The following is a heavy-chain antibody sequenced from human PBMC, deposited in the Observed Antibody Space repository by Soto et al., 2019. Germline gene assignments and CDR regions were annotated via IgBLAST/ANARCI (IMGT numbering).Heavy chain of an antibody. D-gene: IGHD3-3*01. J-gene: IGHJ4*02. CDR1: GGSISSYY. V-gene: IGHV4-59*01. CDR3: ARGLRFLVWLSFDY. Sequence: SSETLSLTCTVSGGSISSYYWSWIRQPPGKGLEWIGYIYYSVSTNYNPSLKSRVTISVDTSKNQFSLKLSSVTAADTAVYYCARGLRFLVWLSFDYSGQGTLVTLSS. CDR2: IYYSVST.